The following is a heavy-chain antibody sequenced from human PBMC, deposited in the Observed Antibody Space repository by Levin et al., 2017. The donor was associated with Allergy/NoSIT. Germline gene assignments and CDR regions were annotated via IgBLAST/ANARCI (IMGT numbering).Heavy chain of an antibody. V-gene: IGHV3-15*01. CDR3: VTEYYGSYNY. J-gene: IGHJ4*02. CDR2: IKSKTDGGTT. Sequence: SGGSLRLSCAGSGFTFNIAWMSWVRQAPGKGLEWVARIKSKTDGGTTDYAAPVKGRFTISRDDSKNTLYLQMDSLKTEDTAEYYCVTEYYGSYNYWGQGALVTVSS. CDR1: GFTFNIAW. D-gene: IGHD3-16*01.